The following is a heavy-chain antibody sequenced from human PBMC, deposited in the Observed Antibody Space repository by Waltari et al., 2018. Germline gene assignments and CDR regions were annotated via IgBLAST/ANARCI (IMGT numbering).Heavy chain of an antibody. J-gene: IGHJ4*02. CDR3: ARDGGVAAAGTDY. CDR1: GFTFSSYW. D-gene: IGHD6-13*01. Sequence: EVQLVESGGGLVQPGGSLRLSCAASGFTFSSYWMSWVRQAPGKGLEWVANRKQDGSEKYYVDSVKGRFTISRDNAKNSLYLQMNSLRAEDTAVYYCARDGGVAAAGTDYWGQGTLVTVSS. V-gene: IGHV3-7*01. CDR2: RKQDGSEK.